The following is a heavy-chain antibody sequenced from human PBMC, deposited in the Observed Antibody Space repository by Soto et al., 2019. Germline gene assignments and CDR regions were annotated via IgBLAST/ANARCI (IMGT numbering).Heavy chain of an antibody. J-gene: IGHJ4*02. Sequence: KPSETLSLTCAVSGYSISGHYYWGWIRQPPGKGLEWIGSTYYRGTTYYNPSLKSRVTLSIDTSNNQFSLKLSSVTAADTAVYYCAREEVTLGVTTGVADYWGQGTLVTVSS. CDR2: TYYRGTT. D-gene: IGHD4-17*01. CDR3: AREEVTLGVTTGVADY. V-gene: IGHV4-38-2*02. CDR1: GYSISGHYY.